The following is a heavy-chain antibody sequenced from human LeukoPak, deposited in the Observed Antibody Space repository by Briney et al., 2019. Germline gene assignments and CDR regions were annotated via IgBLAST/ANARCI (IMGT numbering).Heavy chain of an antibody. J-gene: IGHJ5*02. CDR3: ARDLVHCGGDCP. V-gene: IGHV3-74*01. Sequence: GGSLRLSCAASGFTVSSNYMSWVRQAPGKGLVWVSRIASDGSSTTYADSVKGRFSISRDNAKNTLYLQMNSLRVEDTAVYYCARDLVHCGGDCPWGQGTLVTVSS. D-gene: IGHD2-21*02. CDR1: GFTVSSNY. CDR2: IASDGSST.